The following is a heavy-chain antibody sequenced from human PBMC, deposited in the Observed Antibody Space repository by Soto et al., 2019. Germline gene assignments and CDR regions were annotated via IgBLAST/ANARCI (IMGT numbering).Heavy chain of an antibody. CDR1: GFTFSNYG. V-gene: IGHV3-33*01. D-gene: IGHD3-10*01. J-gene: IGHJ4*02. CDR3: ARDAWGSGSLDY. Sequence: QVQLVESGGGVVQPGRSLRLSCAASGFTFSNYGMHWVRQAPGKGLEWAAVIWYDGNNKYYADSVKGRFTISRNNSKNTLYLQMNSLRAEDTAGYYCARDAWGSGSLDYWGQGTLVTVSS. CDR2: IWYDGNNK.